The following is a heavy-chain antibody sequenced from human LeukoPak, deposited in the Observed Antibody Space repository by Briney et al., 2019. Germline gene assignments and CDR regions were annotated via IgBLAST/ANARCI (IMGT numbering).Heavy chain of an antibody. CDR1: GGSIISRSYF. CDR3: ARETSGTSKIDS. CDR2: VSDSGST. D-gene: IGHD3-10*01. J-gene: IGHJ4*02. V-gene: IGHV4-39*02. Sequence: SETLSLTCTVSGGSIISRSYFWAWLRQPAGKGLEWIGSVSDSGSTTYNPSPSLKSRVTISVDTSKNQFSLKLSSVTAADTAVYHCARETSGTSKIDSWGQGTLVTVSP.